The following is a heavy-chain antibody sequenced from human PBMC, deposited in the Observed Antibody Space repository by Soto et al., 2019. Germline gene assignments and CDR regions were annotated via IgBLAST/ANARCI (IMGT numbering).Heavy chain of an antibody. CDR3: VNSRDSYPSDK. CDR1: GFSLSTFGMG. V-gene: IGHV2-5*01. J-gene: IGHJ4*02. D-gene: IGHD2-21*02. CDR2: IYWNDDK. Sequence: QITLQESGPTLVKPTQTLTLTFTFSGFSLSTFGMGVGWIRQPPGKAMEWLALIYWNDDKRSNPSLKSRLTITKDTSTNVVFLKMTDMEPVDTATYYCVNSRDSYPSDKWGQGTLVTFSS.